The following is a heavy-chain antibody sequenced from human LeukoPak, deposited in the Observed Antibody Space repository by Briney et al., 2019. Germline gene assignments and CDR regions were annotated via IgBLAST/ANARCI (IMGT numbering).Heavy chain of an antibody. D-gene: IGHD4-17*01. J-gene: IGHJ4*02. V-gene: IGHV4-31*03. CDR1: GGSIGNGGYY. CDR2: IYYSGST. CDR3: ARVPDYGDYVSKYYFDY. Sequence: SETLSLTCTVSGGSIGNGGYYWSWIRQLPGKGLEWIGYIYYSGSTYYNPSLRSRVTISVDTSKNQFSLRLSSVTAADTAVYYCARVPDYGDYVSKYYFDYWGQGTLVTVSS.